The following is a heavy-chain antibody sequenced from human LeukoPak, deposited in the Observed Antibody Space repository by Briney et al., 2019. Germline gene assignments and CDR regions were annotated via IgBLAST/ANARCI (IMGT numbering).Heavy chain of an antibody. CDR3: AREGRDGYNPLDY. Sequence: SETLSLTCTVSGDSISSHYWNWIRQPPGKGLEWIGYIYFSGSTNYNPSLERRVTISVDTSKNQFSLKVSSVTAADTAVYYCAREGRDGYNPLDYWGQGTLVTVSS. J-gene: IGHJ4*02. CDR1: GDSISSHY. D-gene: IGHD5-24*01. V-gene: IGHV4-59*11. CDR2: IYFSGST.